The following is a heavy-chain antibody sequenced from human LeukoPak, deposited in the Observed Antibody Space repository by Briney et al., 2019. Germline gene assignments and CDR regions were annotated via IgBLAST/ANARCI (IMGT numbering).Heavy chain of an antibody. J-gene: IGHJ4*02. Sequence: SKTLSLTCTVSGGSISSYYWSWIRQPPGKGLEWIGYIYYSGSTNYNPSLKSRVTISVDTSKNQFSLKLSSVTAADTAVYYCARSYYYDSSGYPGALGYWGQGTLVTVSS. D-gene: IGHD3-22*01. CDR3: ARSYYYDSSGYPGALGY. CDR1: GGSISSYY. V-gene: IGHV4-59*08. CDR2: IYYSGST.